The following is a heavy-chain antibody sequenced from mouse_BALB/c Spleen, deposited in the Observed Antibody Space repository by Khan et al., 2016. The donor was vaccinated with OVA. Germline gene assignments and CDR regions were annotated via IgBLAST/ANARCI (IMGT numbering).Heavy chain of an antibody. J-gene: IGHJ2*01. CDR2: ISYSGST. V-gene: IGHV3-2*02. CDR1: GYSITSDYA. D-gene: IGHD1-1*01. CDR3: ASGKLLLRYPDYVDD. Sequence: EVELVESGPGLLKPSQSLSLTCTVTGYSITSDYAWNWIRQFPGNKLEWMDYISYSGSTTYNPSLRSRTPITRDTAKNQFFLQLNSVTTEDPATYYCASGKLLLRYPDYVDDWGQGTTLTVSS.